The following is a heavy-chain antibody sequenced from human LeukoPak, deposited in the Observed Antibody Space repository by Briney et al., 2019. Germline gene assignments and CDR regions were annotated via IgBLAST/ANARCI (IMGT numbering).Heavy chain of an antibody. CDR3: AKDPAGYLQYYCDY. D-gene: IGHD2-15*01. CDR2: ISYDGSNT. CDR1: GFTLSSYA. V-gene: IGHV3-30-3*01. Sequence: GESLRLSCAASGFTLSSYAMHWVRQAQGKGLEWVAAISYDGSNTYYADSMEDRPSLSTDKYTNTLYLQMNGLRAEGTAVYYCAKDPAGYLQYYCDYGGQRTRVTVSS. J-gene: IGHJ4*02.